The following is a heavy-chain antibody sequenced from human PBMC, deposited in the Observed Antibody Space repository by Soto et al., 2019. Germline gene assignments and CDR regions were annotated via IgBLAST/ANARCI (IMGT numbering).Heavy chain of an antibody. CDR2: ITYDGSNS. CDR1: ESSFSTYT. D-gene: IGHD2-8*01. Sequence: QVQLVESGGGVVQPGRSLRLSCAASESSFSTYTMNWVRQAPGKGLEWVSLITYDGSNSYYADSVKGRFTISRDNSKNTRYLQMNSLRAEDTAVYYCASEESGVDFYDGRDGWGQGTTVNVSS. CDR3: ASEESGVDFYDGRDG. V-gene: IGHV3-30-3*01. J-gene: IGHJ6*02.